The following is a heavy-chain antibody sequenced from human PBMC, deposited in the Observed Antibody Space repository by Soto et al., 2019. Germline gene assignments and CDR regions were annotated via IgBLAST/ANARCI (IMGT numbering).Heavy chain of an antibody. J-gene: IGHJ6*02. CDR1: GYSFAGYF. CDR2: INPNNGDT. CDR3: ARDFVGVVMDYGMDV. Sequence: QVQLVQSGAEVKKPGASVKVSCKTSGYSFAGYFVHWVRQAPGQGLEWMGWINPNNGDTNYSQKFQGRVSMTRDTHINTAYMELSRLTSDDTAVYYCARDFVGVVMDYGMDVWGQGTTVTVSS. V-gene: IGHV1-2*02. D-gene: IGHD2-15*01.